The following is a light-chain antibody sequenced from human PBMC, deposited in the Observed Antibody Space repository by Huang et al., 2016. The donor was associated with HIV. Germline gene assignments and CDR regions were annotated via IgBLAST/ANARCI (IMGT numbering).Light chain of an antibody. CDR2: ASS. J-gene: IGKJ1*01. V-gene: IGKV1-39*01. CDR3: QQGDSTPT. CDR1: QSISRY. Sequence: DIQLTQSPSSLAASVGDRVTITCRASQSISRYLNWYQHKPGKAPELLIYASSSLQSGVPSRFSGSGSGTDFSLTISGLQPEEYATYYCQQGDSTPTFGQGTKVEMK.